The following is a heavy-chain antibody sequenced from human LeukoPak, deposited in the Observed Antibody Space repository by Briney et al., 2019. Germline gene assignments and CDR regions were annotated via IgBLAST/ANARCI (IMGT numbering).Heavy chain of an antibody. CDR1: GGSISSYY. J-gene: IGHJ6*02. D-gene: IGHD3-10*01. V-gene: IGHV4-59*08. Sequence: SETLSLTCTVSGGSISSYYWSWIRQPPGKGLEWIGYIYYSGSTNYNPSLKSRVTISVDTSKNQFSLKPSSVTAADTAVYYCARHDIRPAGSSEGYYGMDVWGQGTTVTVSS. CDR2: IYYSGST. CDR3: ARHDIRPAGSSEGYYGMDV.